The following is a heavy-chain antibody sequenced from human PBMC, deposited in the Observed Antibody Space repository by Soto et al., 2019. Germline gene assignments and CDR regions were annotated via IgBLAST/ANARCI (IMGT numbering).Heavy chain of an antibody. CDR3: AGRTGWYWFDP. V-gene: IGHV4-59*08. CDR2: IHYSGST. CDR1: GGSISSYY. J-gene: IGHJ5*02. Sequence: SETLSLTCTVSGGSISSYYWSWIRQPPGKGLEWIASIHYSGSTKYNPSLKSRVTVSVDTSKNQFSLKLSSVTAADTAVYYCAGRTGWYWFDPWGQGTLVTVSS. D-gene: IGHD1-1*01.